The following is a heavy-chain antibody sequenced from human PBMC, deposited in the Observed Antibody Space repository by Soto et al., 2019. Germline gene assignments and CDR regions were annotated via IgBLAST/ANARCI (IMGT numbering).Heavy chain of an antibody. CDR2: INHSGST. Sequence: QVQLQQWGAGLLKPSETLSLTCAVYGGSFSGYYWSWIRQPPGKGLEWIGEINHSGSTNYNPSLKSRVARAADTSETQFALKLSSVTAAEAAVYYCARGRDYDILTGYADTGWFDPWGQGTLVTVSS. CDR1: GGSFSGYY. D-gene: IGHD3-9*01. V-gene: IGHV4-34*01. CDR3: ARGRDYDILTGYADTGWFDP. J-gene: IGHJ5*02.